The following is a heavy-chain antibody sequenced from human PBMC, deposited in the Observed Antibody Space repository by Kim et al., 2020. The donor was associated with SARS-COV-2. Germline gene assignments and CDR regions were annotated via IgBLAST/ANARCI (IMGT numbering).Heavy chain of an antibody. D-gene: IGHD3-10*01. J-gene: IGHJ4*02. V-gene: IGHV4-31*03. Sequence: SETLSLTCTVSGGSISSGGYYWSWIRQHPGKGLEWIGYIYYSGSTYYNPSLKSRVTISVDTSKNQFSLKLSSVTAADTAVYYCAGTSLLWFGELLTDYWGQGTLVTVSS. CDR2: IYYSGST. CDR3: AGTSLLWFGELLTDY. CDR1: GGSISSGGYY.